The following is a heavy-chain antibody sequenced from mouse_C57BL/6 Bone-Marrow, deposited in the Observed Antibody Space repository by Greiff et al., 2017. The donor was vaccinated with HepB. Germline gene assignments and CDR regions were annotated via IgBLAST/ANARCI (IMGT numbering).Heavy chain of an antibody. D-gene: IGHD1-1*01. CDR3: AKVLFYYGSSYCYFYV. V-gene: IGHV2-5*01. J-gene: IGHJ1*03. CDR1: GFSLTSYG. Sequence: QVQLQQSGPGLVQPSQSLSITCTVSGFSLTSYGVHWVRQSPGKGLEWLGVIWRGGSTDYNAAFMSRLSITKDNSKSQVFFKMNSLQADDTAIYYCAKVLFYYGSSYCYFYVWGTGTTVTVSS. CDR2: IWRGGST.